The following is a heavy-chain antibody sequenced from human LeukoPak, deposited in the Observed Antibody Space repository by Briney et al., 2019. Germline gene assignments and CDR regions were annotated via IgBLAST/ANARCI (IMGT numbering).Heavy chain of an antibody. CDR2: FYTSEST. CDR1: GGSFSSYY. CDR3: ARSPTVTTPYWYFDL. Sequence: PSETLSLTCTVSGGSFSSYYWSGIRQPAGKGLEWIGRFYTSESTYYNPSLKSRVTMSVDTSKNQFSLKLSSVTAADTAVYYCARSPTVTTPYWYFDLWGRGTLVTVSS. V-gene: IGHV4-4*07. J-gene: IGHJ2*01. D-gene: IGHD4-17*01.